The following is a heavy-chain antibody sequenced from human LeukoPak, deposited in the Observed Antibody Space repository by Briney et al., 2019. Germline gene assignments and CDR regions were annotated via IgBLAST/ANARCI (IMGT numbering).Heavy chain of an antibody. J-gene: IGHJ3*02. V-gene: IGHV3-23*01. Sequence: GGTLRLSCAASGFTFSSYGMSWVRQAPGKGLEWVSAISGSAVITFYADSVKGRFTISRDNSKNTLYLQMNSLRAEDTALYYCAKSRLSGINDAFDIWGQGTMVTVSS. CDR2: ISGSAVIT. CDR3: AKSRLSGINDAFDI. D-gene: IGHD3-3*01. CDR1: GFTFSSYG.